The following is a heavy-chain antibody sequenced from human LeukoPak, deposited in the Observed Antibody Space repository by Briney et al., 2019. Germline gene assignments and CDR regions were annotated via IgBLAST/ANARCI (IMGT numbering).Heavy chain of an antibody. Sequence: SETLSLTCAVYGGSFSGYYWSWIRQPSGKGLEWIGEINHSGSTNYNPSLKSRVTISVDTSKNQFSLKLSSVTAADTAVYYCARGARGYVWGSYRYYFDYWGQGTLVTVSS. CDR3: ARGARGYVWGSYRYYFDY. D-gene: IGHD3-16*02. CDR1: GGSFSGYY. J-gene: IGHJ4*02. V-gene: IGHV4-34*01. CDR2: INHSGST.